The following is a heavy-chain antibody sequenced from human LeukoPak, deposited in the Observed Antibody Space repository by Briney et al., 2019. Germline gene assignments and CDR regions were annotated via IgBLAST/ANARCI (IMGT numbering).Heavy chain of an antibody. CDR2: IYYSGSP. CDR1: GGSISSSSYY. Sequence: SETLSLTCTVSGGSISSSSYYWGWIRQPPGKGLEWIGSIYYSGSPSYNPSLKSRVTISVDTSKNQFSLKLSSVTAADTAVYYCARESRGEAAAAAPDYYGMDVWGQGTTVTVSS. D-gene: IGHD6-13*01. CDR3: ARESRGEAAAAAPDYYGMDV. V-gene: IGHV4-39*07. J-gene: IGHJ6*02.